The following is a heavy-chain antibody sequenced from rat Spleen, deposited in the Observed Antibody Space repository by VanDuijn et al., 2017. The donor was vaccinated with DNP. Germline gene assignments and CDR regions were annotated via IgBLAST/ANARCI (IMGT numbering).Heavy chain of an antibody. J-gene: IGHJ2*01. CDR1: GFTFSNYD. Sequence: EVQLVESGGGLVQPGRSLKLSCAASGFTFSNYDMAWVRQAPTKGLEWVASITNSGGNTYYRDSVKGRFTISRDNAKSTLYLQMDSLRSEDTATYYCIQRTTYGWGQGVMVTVSS. D-gene: IGHD1-11*01. CDR3: IQRTTYG. CDR2: ITNSGGNT. V-gene: IGHV5S23*01.